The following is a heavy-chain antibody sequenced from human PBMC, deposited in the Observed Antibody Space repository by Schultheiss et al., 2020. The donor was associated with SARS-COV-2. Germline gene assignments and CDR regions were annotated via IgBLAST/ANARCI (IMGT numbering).Heavy chain of an antibody. V-gene: IGHV1-18*04. CDR2: ISAYNGNT. CDR3: AREVIIGSGSYYGFDY. Sequence: ASVKVSCKASGYTFTSYGISWVRQAPGQGLEWMGWISAYNGNTNYAQKLQGRVTMTTDTSTSTAYMELRSLRSDDTAVYYCAREVIIGSGSYYGFDYWGQGTLVTVSS. J-gene: IGHJ4*02. D-gene: IGHD1-26*01. CDR1: GYTFTSYG.